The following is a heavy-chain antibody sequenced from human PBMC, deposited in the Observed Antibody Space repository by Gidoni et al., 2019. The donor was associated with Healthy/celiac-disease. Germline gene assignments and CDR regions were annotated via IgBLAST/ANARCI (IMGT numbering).Heavy chain of an antibody. J-gene: IGHJ4*02. CDR2: INHSGST. Sequence: GLEWIGEINHSGSTNYNPSLKSRVTISVDTSKNQFSLKLSSVTAADTAVYYCARGRVTTGLGYWGQGTLVTVSS. D-gene: IGHD4-17*01. CDR3: ARGRVTTGLGY. V-gene: IGHV4-34*01.